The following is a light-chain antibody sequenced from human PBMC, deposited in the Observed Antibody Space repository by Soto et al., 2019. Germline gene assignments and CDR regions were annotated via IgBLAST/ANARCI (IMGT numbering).Light chain of an antibody. V-gene: IGKV3-20*01. CDR1: QSVSSNY. CDR3: QQYGGAPWT. Sequence: EIVLTQSPGTLSLSPGERATLSCRASQSVSSNYLACFQQKPGQPPRLLISGSSSRATGIPNRFSGSGFGTNFTHTISSLEPEDFAVYHCQQYGGAPWTFGQGTKVEIK. CDR2: GSS. J-gene: IGKJ1*01.